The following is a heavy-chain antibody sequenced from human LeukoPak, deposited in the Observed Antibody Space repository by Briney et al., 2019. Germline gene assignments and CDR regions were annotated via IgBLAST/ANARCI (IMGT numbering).Heavy chain of an antibody. CDR1: GDSMNNYY. J-gene: IGHJ3*02. CDR2: ISSSGSTI. D-gene: IGHD6-19*01. CDR3: ARPQEQWLVLAFDI. Sequence: LSLTCSVSGDSMNNYYWTWIRQPPGKGLEWVSYISSSGSTIYYADSVKGRFTISRDNAKNSLYLQMNSLRAEDTAVYYCARPQEQWLVLAFDIWGQGTMVTVSS. V-gene: IGHV3-11*01.